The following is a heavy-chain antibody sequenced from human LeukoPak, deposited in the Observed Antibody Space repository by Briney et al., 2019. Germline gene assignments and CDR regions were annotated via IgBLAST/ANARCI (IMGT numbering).Heavy chain of an antibody. CDR1: GGTFSSYA. J-gene: IGHJ5*02. CDR2: IIPILGIA. D-gene: IGHD3-22*01. CDR3: ARDPGYYDDVPNWFDP. Sequence: ASVKVSCKASGGTFSSYAISWVRQAPGQGLEWMGRIIPILGIANYAQKFQGRVTITADKSTSTAYMELSSLRSEDTAVYYCARDPGYYDDVPNWFDPWGQGTLVTVSS. V-gene: IGHV1-69*04.